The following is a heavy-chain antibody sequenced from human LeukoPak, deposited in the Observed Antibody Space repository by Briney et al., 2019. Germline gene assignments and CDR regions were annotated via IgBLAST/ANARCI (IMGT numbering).Heavy chain of an antibody. CDR2: IKSKTEGGTT. CDR3: TIDHILSSGSYYKPSWFDP. Sequence: PGGSLRLSCAASGFTSSKAWMSWVREAPRRRLGWVGRIKSKTEGGTTDYAAPVKGRFTISRDDSKNTLYLQMNSLKTEDAAVYYCTIDHILSSGSYYKPSWFDPWGQGTLVTVSS. CDR1: GFTSSKAW. V-gene: IGHV3-15*01. J-gene: IGHJ5*02. D-gene: IGHD3-10*01.